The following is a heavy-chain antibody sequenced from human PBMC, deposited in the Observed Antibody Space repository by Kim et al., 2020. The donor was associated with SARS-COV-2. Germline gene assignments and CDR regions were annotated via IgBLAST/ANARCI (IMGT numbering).Heavy chain of an antibody. J-gene: IGHJ4*02. D-gene: IGHD2-2*03. CDR2: IWYDGSNK. CDR1: GFTFSSYG. CDR3: ARDRGGYCSSTSCYAGYYFDY. Sequence: GGSLRLSCAASGFTFSSYGMHWVRQAPGKGLEWVAVIWYDGSNKYYADSVKGRFTISRDNSKNTLYLQMNSLRAEDTAVYYCARDRGGYCSSTSCYAGYYFDYWGQGTLVTVSS. V-gene: IGHV3-33*01.